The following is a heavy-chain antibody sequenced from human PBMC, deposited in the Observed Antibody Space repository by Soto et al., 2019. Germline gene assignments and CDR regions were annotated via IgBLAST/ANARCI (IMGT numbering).Heavy chain of an antibody. CDR1: GFTFRSYA. J-gene: IGHJ2*01. V-gene: IGHV3-23*01. CDR2: IYGSGGST. CDR3: AKGIGYSSGWYFDL. D-gene: IGHD6-19*01. Sequence: GGSLRLSCAASGFTFRSYAMNWVRQAPGKGLEWVSGIYGSGGSTYYADSVKGRFTISRDNSKNTLYLQMNSLRAEDTAVYYCAKGIGYSSGWYFDLWGRGPLVTVSS.